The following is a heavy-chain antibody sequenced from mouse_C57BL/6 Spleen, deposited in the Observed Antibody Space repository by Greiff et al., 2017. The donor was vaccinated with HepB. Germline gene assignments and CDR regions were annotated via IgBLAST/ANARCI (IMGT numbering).Heavy chain of an antibody. J-gene: IGHJ3*01. Sequence: VQLKQSGPELVKPGASVKMSCKASGYTFTDYNMHWVKQSHGKSLEWIGYINPNNGGTSYNQKFKGKATLTVNKSSSTAYMELRSLTSEDSAVYYCARHYDYDGFAYWGQGTLVTVSA. CDR2: INPNNGGT. V-gene: IGHV1-22*01. CDR3: ARHYDYDGFAY. D-gene: IGHD2-4*01. CDR1: GYTFTDYN.